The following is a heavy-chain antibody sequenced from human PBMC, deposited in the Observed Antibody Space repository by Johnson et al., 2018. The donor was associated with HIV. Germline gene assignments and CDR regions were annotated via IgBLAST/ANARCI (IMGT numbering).Heavy chain of an antibody. D-gene: IGHD4-17*01. CDR2: IKQDGSEK. J-gene: IGHJ3*02. CDR1: GFTFSSYW. V-gene: IGHV3-7*01. CDR3: ARDSTPWGGDYVGYGFDI. Sequence: VQLVESGGGVVQPGRSLRLSCAASGFTFSSYWMSWVRQAPGKGLEWVANIKQDGSEKYYVDSVKGLFTISRDNAKNSLYLQMNSLRAEDTAVYYCARDSTPWGGDYVGYGFDIWGQGTMVTVSS.